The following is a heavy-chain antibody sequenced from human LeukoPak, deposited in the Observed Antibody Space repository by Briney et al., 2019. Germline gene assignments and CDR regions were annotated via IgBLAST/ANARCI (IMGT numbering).Heavy chain of an antibody. CDR2: IIPIFGTA. J-gene: IGHJ5*02. CDR1: GGTFSSYA. V-gene: IGHV1-69*13. CDR3: ARTEGNWFDP. Sequence: GASVKVSCKASGGTFSSYAISWVRQAPGQGLEWMGGIIPIFGTANYAQKFQGRVTITADESTSAAYMELSSLRSEDTAVYYCARTEGNWFDPWGQGTLVTVSS.